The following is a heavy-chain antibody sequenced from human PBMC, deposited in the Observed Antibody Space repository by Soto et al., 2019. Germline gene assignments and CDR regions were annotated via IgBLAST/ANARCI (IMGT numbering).Heavy chain of an antibody. J-gene: IGHJ6*02. CDR2: ISSSSSYI. CDR1: GFTFSRYS. D-gene: IGHD2-2*01. Sequence: GGSLRLSCAASGFTFSRYSMNWVRQAPGKGLECVPSISSSSSYIYYADSVKGRFTISRDNAKNSLYLQMNSLRAEDTAVYYCARGIVVVPAADNYYYYGMDVWGQGTTVTVSS. CDR3: ARGIVVVPAADNYYYYGMDV. V-gene: IGHV3-21*01.